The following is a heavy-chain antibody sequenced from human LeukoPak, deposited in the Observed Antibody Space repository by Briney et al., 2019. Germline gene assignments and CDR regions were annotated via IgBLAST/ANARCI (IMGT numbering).Heavy chain of an antibody. Sequence: SETLSLTCAVYGGSFSGYYWSWIRQPPGKGLEWIGEINHSGSTNYNPSPKSRVTISVDTSKNQFSLKLSSVTAADTAVYYCAREIAAAGNFDYWGQGTLVTVSS. CDR2: INHSGST. CDR1: GGSFSGYY. V-gene: IGHV4-34*01. D-gene: IGHD6-13*01. J-gene: IGHJ4*02. CDR3: AREIAAAGNFDY.